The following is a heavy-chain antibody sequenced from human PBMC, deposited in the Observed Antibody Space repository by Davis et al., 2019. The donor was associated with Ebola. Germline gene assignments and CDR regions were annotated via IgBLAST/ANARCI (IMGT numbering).Heavy chain of an antibody. CDR3: ARSWGHNWNYGFWYYGMDV. J-gene: IGHJ6*02. CDR2: ISAYNGNT. CDR1: GYTFTSYG. V-gene: IGHV1-18*01. D-gene: IGHD1-7*01. Sequence: AASVKVSCKASGYTFTSYGISWVRQAPGQGLEWMGWISAYNGNTNYAQKLQGRVTMTTDTSTSTAYMELRSLRSDDTAVYYCARSWGHNWNYGFWYYGMDVWGQGTTVTVSS.